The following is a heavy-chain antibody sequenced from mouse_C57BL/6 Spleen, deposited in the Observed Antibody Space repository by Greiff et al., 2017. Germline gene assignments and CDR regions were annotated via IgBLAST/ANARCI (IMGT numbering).Heavy chain of an antibody. V-gene: IGHV1-55*01. CDR3: ARSEIDYLYAMDY. D-gene: IGHD2-4*01. CDR2: IYPGSGST. Sequence: QVQLQQPGAELVKPGASVKMSCKASGYTFTSYWITWVKQRPGQGLEWIGDIYPGSGSTNYNEKFKSKATLIVDTSSSTAYMQLSSLTSEDSAVYYCARSEIDYLYAMDYWGQGTSVTVSS. J-gene: IGHJ4*01. CDR1: GYTFTSYW.